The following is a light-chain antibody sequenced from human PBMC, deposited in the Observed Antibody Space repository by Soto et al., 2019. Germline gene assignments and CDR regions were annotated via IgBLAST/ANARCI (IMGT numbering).Light chain of an antibody. CDR2: ETS. V-gene: IGKV3-20*01. CDR3: QQYGSSHPT. Sequence: EIVLTQSPGTLSLSPGERATLSCRASQSVSSSYLAWYQQKPGQAPRLLIYETSIRATVIPDRFSGSGSGTDFTLTISRLEPEDFAVYHCQQYGSSHPTFGQGTKVEIK. CDR1: QSVSSSY. J-gene: IGKJ1*01.